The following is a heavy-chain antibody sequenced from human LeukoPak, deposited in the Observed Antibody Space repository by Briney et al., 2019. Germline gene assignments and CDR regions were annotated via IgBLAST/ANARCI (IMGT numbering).Heavy chain of an antibody. CDR1: NYPITSDYY. Sequence: PSETLSLTCAVSNYPITSDYYWGWIRQPPGQGLEWIGQIFHSGIAHYNPSLKSRVTMSVDTSRSQFSVNFNLVTAADTAVYFCGRACLRTANNLFYYEMDVRRKGTTVTVSS. V-gene: IGHV4-38-2*01. CDR3: GRACLRTANNLFYYEMDV. J-gene: IGHJ6*04. D-gene: IGHD4/OR15-4a*01. CDR2: IFHSGIA.